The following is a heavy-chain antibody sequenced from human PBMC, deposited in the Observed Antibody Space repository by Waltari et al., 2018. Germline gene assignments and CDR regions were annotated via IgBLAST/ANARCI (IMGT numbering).Heavy chain of an antibody. V-gene: IGHV3-30*18. CDR3: AKDSDSSSWYRGYYYYYGMDV. CDR1: GFTFSSYG. CDR2: ISYDGSNK. D-gene: IGHD6-13*01. Sequence: QVQLVESGGGVVQPGRSLRLSCAASGFTFSSYGMHWVRQAPGKGLEWVAVISYDGSNKYNSDSVKGRFTISRDNSKNTLYLQMNSLRAEDTAVYYCAKDSDSSSWYRGYYYYYGMDVWGQGTTVTVSS. J-gene: IGHJ6*02.